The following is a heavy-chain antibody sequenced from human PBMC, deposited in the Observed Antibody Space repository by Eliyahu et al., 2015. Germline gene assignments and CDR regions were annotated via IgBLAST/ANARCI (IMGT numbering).Heavy chain of an antibody. CDR3: VGELDGANWFDP. D-gene: IGHD3/OR15-3a*01. J-gene: IGHJ5*02. CDR2: IHYSGTT. Sequence: QVQLQESGPGLLKPSQTLSLTCNVSGGSISSGVYYWGWIRQTPGKGLEWIGYIHYSGTTSYSPSHKSHVTMSVDTSKNQFSLNLSSVTAADTAVYYCVGELDGANWFDPWGQGTLVTVSS. CDR1: GGSISSGVYY. V-gene: IGHV4-30-4*01.